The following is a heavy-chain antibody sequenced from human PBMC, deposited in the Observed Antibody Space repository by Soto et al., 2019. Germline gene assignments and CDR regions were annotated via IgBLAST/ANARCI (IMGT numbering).Heavy chain of an antibody. CDR3: ARSEYCSGGTCYSLSPYYFDY. V-gene: IGHV3-23*01. D-gene: IGHD2-15*01. Sequence: GGSLRLSCAASGFTFSSYAMSWVRQAPGKGLEWVSSISGSGGSTYYADSVKGRFTISRDNSKNTLYLQMNSLRAEDTTVYYCARSEYCSGGTCYSLSPYYFDYWGQGTLVTVSS. CDR1: GFTFSSYA. J-gene: IGHJ4*02. CDR2: ISGSGGST.